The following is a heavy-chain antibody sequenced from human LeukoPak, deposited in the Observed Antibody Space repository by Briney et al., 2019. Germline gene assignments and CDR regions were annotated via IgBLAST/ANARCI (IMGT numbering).Heavy chain of an antibody. Sequence: GASVKVSCKASGDTFTTYDINWVRQAPGQGLEWMGWMNPKSGNTVYAQKFQGRVIMTRDTYKSTAYMELSSLRSEDTAVYYCGRAITIFDYYYMDVWGKGSTVTVSS. V-gene: IGHV1-8*01. CDR3: GRAITIFDYYYMDV. D-gene: IGHD3-3*01. J-gene: IGHJ6*03. CDR2: MNPKSGNT. CDR1: GDTFTTYD.